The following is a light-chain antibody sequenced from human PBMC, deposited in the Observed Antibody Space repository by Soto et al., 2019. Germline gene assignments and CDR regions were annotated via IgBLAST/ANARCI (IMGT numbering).Light chain of an antibody. CDR1: QNINNW. V-gene: IGKV1-5*03. J-gene: IGKJ1*01. Sequence: DIQMTQSPSTLSASVGDRVTITCRASQNINNWLAWYQQKPGKAPKLLIYRASSLENGVPSRFSGRGSGTDLIFTITSLQPDDFATHYCQQYSSDSTFGQGTKVEIK. CDR3: QQYSSDST. CDR2: RAS.